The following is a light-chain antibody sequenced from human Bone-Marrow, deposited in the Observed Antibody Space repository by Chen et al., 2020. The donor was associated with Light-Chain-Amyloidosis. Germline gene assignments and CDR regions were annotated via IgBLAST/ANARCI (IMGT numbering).Light chain of an antibody. CDR2: RDT. J-gene: IGLJ2*01. Sequence: SYELTQPPSVSVSPGQTARITCSGDDLPTKYAYWYQQKPGQAPVLVIHRDTERPSGISERFSGSREGTTATLTISGVRAEDEADYHCQSADSSGTYEVIFGGGTKLTDL. V-gene: IGLV3-25*03. CDR1: DLPTKY. CDR3: QSADSSGTYEVI.